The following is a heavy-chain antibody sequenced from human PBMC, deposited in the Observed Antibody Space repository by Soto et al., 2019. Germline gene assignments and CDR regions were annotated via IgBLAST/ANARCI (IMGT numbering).Heavy chain of an antibody. CDR3: ARGSGVEMATTTQYYYYYGMDV. D-gene: IGHD5-12*01. V-gene: IGHV4-59*01. CDR2: IYYSGST. J-gene: IGHJ6*02. CDR1: GGSISNYY. Sequence: PSETLSLTCTVSGGSISNYYWNWIRQPPGKGLEWIGYIYYSGSTNYNPSLKSRVTISVDTSKNQFSLKLSSVTAADTAVYYCARGSGVEMATTTQYYYYYGMDVWGQGTTVTVSS.